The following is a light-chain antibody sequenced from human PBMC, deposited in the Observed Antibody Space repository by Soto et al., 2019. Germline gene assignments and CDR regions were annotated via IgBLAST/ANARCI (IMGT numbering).Light chain of an antibody. CDR2: DNN. CDR1: ASNIGNDY. Sequence: QSALTLPPSVSAAPGHKVTISCSGTASNIGNDYVSWYQQLPGEAPQLLIYDNNRRPSGIPDRFSGSRSDTSATLGITGLQTGDEADYYCGGWDSSLNVYVCATGTRSPX. V-gene: IGLV1-51*01. J-gene: IGLJ1*01. CDR3: GGWDSSLNVYV.